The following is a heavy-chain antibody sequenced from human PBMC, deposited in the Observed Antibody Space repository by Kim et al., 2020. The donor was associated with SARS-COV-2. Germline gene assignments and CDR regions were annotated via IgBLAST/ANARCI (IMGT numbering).Heavy chain of an antibody. V-gene: IGHV3-23*01. D-gene: IGHD2-21*01. J-gene: IGHJ4*02. CDR2: GGGGGGEV. Sequence: GGSLRLSCVASGFPFGTHAMTWVRQAPGKGLERVAAGGGGGGEVKYADSVKGRFTISRDNSKNTLHLEMTSLTAADTATYYCVRIAVVILNSFEDWGQGT. CDR3: VRIAVVILNSFED. CDR1: GFPFGTHA.